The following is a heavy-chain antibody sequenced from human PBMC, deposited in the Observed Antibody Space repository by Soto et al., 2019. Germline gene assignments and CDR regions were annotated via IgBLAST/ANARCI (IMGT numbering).Heavy chain of an antibody. Sequence: GGSLRLSCVASGLPVAGSYMAWVRQAPGKVLEWASVIYNDGTTYYSQSVEGRFTISRDTSKNTLYLQMDRLRDEDTAVYYCVRPLPSGQTHARDVWGQGTTVTVSS. CDR3: VRPLPSGQTHARDV. CDR1: GLPVAGSY. CDR2: IYNDGTT. V-gene: IGHV3-53*01. J-gene: IGHJ6*02. D-gene: IGHD3-10*01.